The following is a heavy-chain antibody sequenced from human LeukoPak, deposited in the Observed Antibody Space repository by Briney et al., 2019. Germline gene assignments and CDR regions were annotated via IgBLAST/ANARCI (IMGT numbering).Heavy chain of an antibody. CDR1: GGSISSGGYY. V-gene: IGHV4-31*03. CDR3: ARVSYGGNFFDY. CDR2: IYFSENT. D-gene: IGHD2-21*01. Sequence: SETLSLTCTVFGGSISSGGYYWSWIRQHPGKGLEWIGYIYFSENTYYNPSLKSRVTISVDTSKNQFSLKLSSVTAADTAVYYCARVSYGGNFFDYWGQGTLVTVSS. J-gene: IGHJ4*02.